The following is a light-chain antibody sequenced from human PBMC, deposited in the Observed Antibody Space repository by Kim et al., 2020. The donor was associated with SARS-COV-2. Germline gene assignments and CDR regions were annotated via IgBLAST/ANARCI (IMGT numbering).Light chain of an antibody. CDR1: SGSIASNY. CDR2: EDN. V-gene: IGLV6-57*02. Sequence: NFMLTQSHSVSESPGKTVTISCTGSSGSIASNYVQWYQQRPGSAPTTVIYEDNQRPSGVPDRFSGSIDSSSNSASLTISGLKTEDEADYYCQSYDSSTVVFGGGTQLTVL. CDR3: QSYDSSTVV. J-gene: IGLJ2*01.